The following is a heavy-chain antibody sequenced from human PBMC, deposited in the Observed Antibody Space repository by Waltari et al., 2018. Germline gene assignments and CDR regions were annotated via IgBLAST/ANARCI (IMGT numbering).Heavy chain of an antibody. CDR1: GFTFSDSA. Sequence: EVQLVESGGGLVQTGGSLKLSCAASGFTFSDSAMPWVRQASGKGLEWVGRIRSKANSYATAYAASVKGRFTIARDDSKNTAYLQMNSLKTEDTAVYYCTRHRVIVGARRTAYVWGQGTTVTVSS. J-gene: IGHJ6*02. V-gene: IGHV3-73*02. CDR3: TRHRVIVGARRTAYV. CDR2: IRSKANSYAT. D-gene: IGHD1-26*01.